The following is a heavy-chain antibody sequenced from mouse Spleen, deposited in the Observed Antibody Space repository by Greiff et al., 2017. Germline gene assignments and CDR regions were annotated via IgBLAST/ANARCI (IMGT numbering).Heavy chain of an antibody. D-gene: IGHD2-3*01. CDR3: ARSRWLLFYAMDY. J-gene: IGHJ4*01. V-gene: IGHV3-8*02. Sequence: DVKLQESGPSLVKPSQTLSLTCSVTGDSITSGYWNWIRKFPGNKLEYMGYISYSGSTYYNPSLKSRISITRDTSKNQYYLQLNSVTTEDTATYYCARSRWLLFYAMDYWGQGTSVTVSS. CDR1: GDSITSGY. CDR2: ISYSGST.